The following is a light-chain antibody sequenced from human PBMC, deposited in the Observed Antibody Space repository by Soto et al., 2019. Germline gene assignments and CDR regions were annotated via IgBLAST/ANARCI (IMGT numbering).Light chain of an antibody. J-gene: IGKJ1*01. Sequence: IQMTQSPSSLSASVGDRVTITCRASQGISTYLAWYQQKPGKAPNLLIYAASTLQSGVPSRFSGSGSGTEFTLTISSLRPDDSATYYCQQYNSYSQTFGQGTKVDI. CDR3: QQYNSYSQT. CDR1: QGISTY. CDR2: AAS. V-gene: IGKV1-9*01.